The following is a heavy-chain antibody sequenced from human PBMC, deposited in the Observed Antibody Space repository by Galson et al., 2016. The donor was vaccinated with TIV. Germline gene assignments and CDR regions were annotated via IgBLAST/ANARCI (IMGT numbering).Heavy chain of an antibody. V-gene: IGHV1-3*01. J-gene: IGHJ4*02. D-gene: IGHD2-21*01. CDR2: FNAGNGNT. CDR3: ARPPYCGGDCYKYDH. Sequence: VKVSCKASGYTFAIYAMHWVRQAPGQRLEWLGWFNAGNGNTKYSQKFQGRVTITWDTSASTAYMELSSLRFEDTAVYYCARPPYCGGDCYKYDHWGQGTRVTVYS. CDR1: GYTFAIYA.